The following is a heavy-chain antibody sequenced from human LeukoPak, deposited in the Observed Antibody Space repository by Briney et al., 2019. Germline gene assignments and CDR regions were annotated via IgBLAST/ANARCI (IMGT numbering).Heavy chain of an antibody. CDR1: GFTFSRFG. J-gene: IGHJ4*02. V-gene: IGHV3-21*01. CDR2: ISSSDTYI. Sequence: GGFLRLSCVTSGFTFSRFGMTWVRQPPGKGLEWVSSISSSDTYIYYADSVKGRFTISRDSAKNSLYLQMNSLRAEDTAVYYCARVSGTTGSRSDFDYWGQGTLVTVSS. CDR3: ARVSGTTGSRSDFDY. D-gene: IGHD1-1*01.